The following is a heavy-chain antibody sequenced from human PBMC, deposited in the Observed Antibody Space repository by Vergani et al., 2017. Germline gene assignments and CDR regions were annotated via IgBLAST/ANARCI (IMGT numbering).Heavy chain of an antibody. CDR2: IWYDGSNK. CDR3: ARAYGRYDWFDY. V-gene: IGHV3-33*01. CDR1: GFTFSSYG. J-gene: IGHJ4*01. D-gene: IGHD1-20*01. Sequence: QVQLVESGGGVVQPGRSLRLSRAASGFTFSSYGMHWVRQAPGKGLEWVAVIWYDGSNKYYADSVKGRFTISRDNSKNTLYLQMNSLRVEDTAVYYCARAYGRYDWFDYWGQRTLVTVSS.